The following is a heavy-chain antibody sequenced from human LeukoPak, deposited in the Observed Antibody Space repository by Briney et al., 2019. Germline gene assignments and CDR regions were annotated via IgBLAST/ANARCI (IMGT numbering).Heavy chain of an antibody. D-gene: IGHD6-19*01. Sequence: GGSLRLSCAASGFMFSTYAMSWVRQAPGKGLEWVSAVGGDGGRTYYADSVKGRFTISRDNSKDTVFLQMNSLRAEDTAVYYCAKASRQGAVASPLDYWGQGTLVTVSS. V-gene: IGHV3-23*01. CDR1: GFMFSTYA. J-gene: IGHJ4*02. CDR3: AKASRQGAVASPLDY. CDR2: VGGDGGRT.